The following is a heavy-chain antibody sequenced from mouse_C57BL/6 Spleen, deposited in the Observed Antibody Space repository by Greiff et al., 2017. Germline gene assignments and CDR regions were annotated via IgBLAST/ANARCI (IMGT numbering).Heavy chain of an antibody. Sequence: VQLQQSGPVLVKPGASVKMSCKASGYTFTDYYMNWVKQSHGKSLEWIGVINPYNGGTSYNQKFKGKATLTVDKSSSTAYMELNSRTSEDSAVYYCARRGYDYSFAYWGQGTLVTVSA. D-gene: IGHD2-4*01. V-gene: IGHV1-19*01. CDR3: ARRGYDYSFAY. J-gene: IGHJ3*01. CDR1: GYTFTDYY. CDR2: INPYNGGT.